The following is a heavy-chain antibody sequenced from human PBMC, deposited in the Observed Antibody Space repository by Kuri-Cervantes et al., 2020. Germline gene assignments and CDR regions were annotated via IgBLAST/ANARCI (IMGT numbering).Heavy chain of an antibody. Sequence: ASVKVSCKASGYTFTGYYMHWVRQAPGQGLEWMGWINPNSGGTNYAQKFQGRVTMTRDTSISTAYMELSRLRSDDTAVYYCARGLRDYCSGGSCYQGLGYYGMDVWGQGTTVTVSS. CDR3: ARGLRDYCSGGSCYQGLGYYGMDV. CDR2: INPNSGGT. CDR1: GYTFTGYY. J-gene: IGHJ6*02. V-gene: IGHV1-2*02. D-gene: IGHD2-15*01.